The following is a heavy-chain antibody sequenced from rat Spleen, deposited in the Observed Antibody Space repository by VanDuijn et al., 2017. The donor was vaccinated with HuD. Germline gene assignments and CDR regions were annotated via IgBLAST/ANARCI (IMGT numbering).Heavy chain of an antibody. CDR2: MWSAGDT. Sequence: QVQLKESGPGLVQPSQTLSLTCTVSGFSLTSYSVHWVRQPPGKGLEWMGVMWSAGDTSYNSALKSRLSISRDTSKSQVFLKMSSLQTEDTATYYCASLTTGIPLDYWYFDFWGPGTMVTVSS. V-gene: IGHV2-32*01. J-gene: IGHJ1*01. CDR1: GFSLTSYS. CDR3: ASLTTGIPLDYWYFDF. D-gene: IGHD1-9*01.